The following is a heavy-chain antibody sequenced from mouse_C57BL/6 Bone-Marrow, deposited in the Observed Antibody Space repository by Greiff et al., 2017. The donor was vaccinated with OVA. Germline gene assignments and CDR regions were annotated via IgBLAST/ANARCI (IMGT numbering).Heavy chain of an antibody. CDR2: IYPGDGDT. CDR1: GYAFSSSW. J-gene: IGHJ2*01. V-gene: IGHV1-82*01. D-gene: IGHD1-1*01. CDR3: ARESNYYGPDY. Sequence: VQLQQSGPELVKPGASVKISCKASGYAFSSSWMNWVKQRPGKGLEWIGRIYPGDGDTNYNGKFKGKATLTADKSSSTAYMQLSRLTSEDSAVYFCARESNYYGPDYWGQGTTLTVSS.